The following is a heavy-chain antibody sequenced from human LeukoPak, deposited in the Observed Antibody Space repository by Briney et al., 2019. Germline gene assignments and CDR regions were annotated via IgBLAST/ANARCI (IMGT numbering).Heavy chain of an antibody. CDR1: GYTYTTDG. Sequence: ASVKVSCKASGYTYTTDGISWVRQAPGQGLEWMGWINPNSGGTNYAQKFQGRVTMTRDTSISTAYMELSRLRSDDTAVYYCARSSRKYYYDSSTNWFDPWGQGTLVTVSS. D-gene: IGHD3-22*01. CDR3: ARSSRKYYYDSSTNWFDP. CDR2: INPNSGGT. J-gene: IGHJ5*02. V-gene: IGHV1-2*02.